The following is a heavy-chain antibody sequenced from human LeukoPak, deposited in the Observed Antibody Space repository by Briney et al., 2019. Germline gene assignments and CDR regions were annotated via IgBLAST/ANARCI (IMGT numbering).Heavy chain of an antibody. CDR3: ASVARPDYYDSSGYYGVFDY. V-gene: IGHV3-48*01. CDR2: ISSSSSTT. J-gene: IGHJ4*02. Sequence: GGSLRLSCAASGFTFSSYSMNWVRQAPGKGLEWVSYISSSSSTTYYADSVKGRFTISRDNAKNSLYLQMNSLRAEDTAVYYCASVARPDYYDSSGYYGVFDYWGQGTLVTVSS. CDR1: GFTFSSYS. D-gene: IGHD3-22*01.